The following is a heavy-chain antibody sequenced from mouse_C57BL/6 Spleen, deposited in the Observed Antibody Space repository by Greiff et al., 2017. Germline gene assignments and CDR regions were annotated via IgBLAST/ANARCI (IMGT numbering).Heavy chain of an antibody. Sequence: VHVKQSGAELVKPGASVKLSCTASGFNIKDYYMHWVKQRTEQGLEWIGRIDPEDGETKYAPKFQGKATITVDTSSNTAYLQLSSLTSEDTAVYYCARSGDYGSSLYAMDYWGQGTSVTVSS. J-gene: IGHJ4*01. CDR3: ARSGDYGSSLYAMDY. D-gene: IGHD1-1*01. CDR2: IDPEDGET. CDR1: GFNIKDYY. V-gene: IGHV14-2*01.